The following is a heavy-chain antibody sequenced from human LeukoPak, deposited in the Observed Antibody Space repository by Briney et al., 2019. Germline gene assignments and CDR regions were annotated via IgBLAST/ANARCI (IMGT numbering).Heavy chain of an antibody. Sequence: GGSLRLSCAASGFTFDDYAMHWIRRAPGKGLEWVSGISWNSGSIGYADSVKGRFTISRDNAKNSLYLQMNSLRAEDTALYYCAKDMGHVYYYGMDVWGQGTTVTVSS. V-gene: IGHV3-9*01. CDR3: AKDMGHVYYYGMDV. D-gene: IGHD1-26*01. CDR1: GFTFDDYA. CDR2: ISWNSGSI. J-gene: IGHJ6*02.